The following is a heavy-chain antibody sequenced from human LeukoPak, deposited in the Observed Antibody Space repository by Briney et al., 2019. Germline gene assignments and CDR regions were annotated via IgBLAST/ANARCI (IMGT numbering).Heavy chain of an antibody. D-gene: IGHD6-13*01. J-gene: IGHJ4*02. V-gene: IGHV1-46*01. CDR3: ARDRLTIYSSSWNFDY. CDR1: GYTFTSYY. CDR2: INPSGGST. Sequence: ASVKVSCKASGYTFTSYYMHRVRQAPGQGLEWMGIINPSGGSTSYAQKFQGRVTMTRDTSTSTVYMELSSLRSEDTAVYYCARDRLTIYSSSWNFDYWGQGTLVTVSS.